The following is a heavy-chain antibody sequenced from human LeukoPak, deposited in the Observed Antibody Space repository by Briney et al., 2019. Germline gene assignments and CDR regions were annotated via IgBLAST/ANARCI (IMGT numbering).Heavy chain of an antibody. CDR2: IIPILGIA. CDR3: ARELVVVPAAMPQSPYFYYGMDV. Sequence: GASVKVSCKASGGTFSSYAISWVRQAPGQGLEWMGGIIPILGIANYAQKFQGRVTITADKSTSTAYMELSSLRSEDTAVYYCARELVVVPAAMPQSPYFYYGMDVWGQGTTVTVSS. CDR1: GGTFSSYA. J-gene: IGHJ6*02. V-gene: IGHV1-69*10. D-gene: IGHD2-2*01.